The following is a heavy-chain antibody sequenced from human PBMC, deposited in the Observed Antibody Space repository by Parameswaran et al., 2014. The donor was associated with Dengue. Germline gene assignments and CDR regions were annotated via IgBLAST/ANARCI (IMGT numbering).Heavy chain of an antibody. CDR3: ARGLDPRQLGDAYFDY. J-gene: IGHJ4*02. D-gene: IGHD6-6*01. CDR2: ISAYNGNT. V-gene: IGHV1-18*01. Sequence: RLVRQAPGQGLEWMGWISAYNGNTNYAQKLQGRVTMTTDTSTSTAYMELRSLRSDDTAVYYCARGLDPRQLGDAYFDYWGQGTLVTVSS.